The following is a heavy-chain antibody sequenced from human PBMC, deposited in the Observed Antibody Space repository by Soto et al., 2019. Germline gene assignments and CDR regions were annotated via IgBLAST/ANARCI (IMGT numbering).Heavy chain of an antibody. D-gene: IGHD3-22*01. J-gene: IGHJ4*02. CDR3: ARESYYYDSSGPPGCCYFDY. CDR1: GGSISSGGYY. CDR2: IYYSGST. Sequence: SETLSLTCTVSGGSISSGGYYWSWIRQHPGKGLEWIGYIYYSGSTYYNPSLKSRVTISVDTSKNQFSLKLSSVTAADTAVYYCARESYYYDSSGPPGCCYFDYWGQGTLVTVSS. V-gene: IGHV4-31*03.